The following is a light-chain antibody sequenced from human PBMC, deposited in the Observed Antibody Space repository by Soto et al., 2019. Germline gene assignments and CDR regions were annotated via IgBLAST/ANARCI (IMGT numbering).Light chain of an antibody. V-gene: IGLV2-14*03. CDR1: SSDIGAYNY. Sequence: QSVLTQPASVSGSPGQSITISCTGTSSDIGAYNYVSWYQQHPGKAPKLMIYDVNIRPSGVSNRFSGAKSGNTASLTISWLQAEDEADYYCTSWTTSTTMIFGGGTQLTVL. J-gene: IGLJ2*01. CDR2: DVN. CDR3: TSWTTSTTMI.